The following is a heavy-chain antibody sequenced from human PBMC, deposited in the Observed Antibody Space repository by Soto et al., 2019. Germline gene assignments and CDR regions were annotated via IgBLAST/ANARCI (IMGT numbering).Heavy chain of an antibody. CDR3: ASSSGYYLIDGY. V-gene: IGHV1-3*05. CDR1: GYTFTSYA. Sequence: QVQLVQSGAEEKKPGASVKVSCKASGYTFTSYAMHWVRQAPGQRLEWMGWINAGNGNTKYSHQFQGRVTITRDTSASKAYMELSSLRYEDTAVYYCASSSGYYLIDGYWGQGTLVTVSS. J-gene: IGHJ4*02. CDR2: INAGNGNT. D-gene: IGHD3-22*01.